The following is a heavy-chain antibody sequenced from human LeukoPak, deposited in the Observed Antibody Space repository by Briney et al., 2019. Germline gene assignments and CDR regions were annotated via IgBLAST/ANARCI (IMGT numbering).Heavy chain of an antibody. CDR2: ISGSGGST. Sequence: GSLRLSCAASGFTFSSYAMSWVRQAPGKGLEWVSAISGSGGSTYYADSVKGRFTISRDDSKNTLYLQMNSLRAEDTAVYYCAKDLDYGDYIDYWGQGTLVTVSS. J-gene: IGHJ4*02. CDR3: AKDLDYGDYIDY. CDR1: GFTFSSYA. D-gene: IGHD4-17*01. V-gene: IGHV3-23*01.